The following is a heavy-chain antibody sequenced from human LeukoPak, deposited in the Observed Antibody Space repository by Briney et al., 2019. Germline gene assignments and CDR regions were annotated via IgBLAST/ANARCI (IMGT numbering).Heavy chain of an antibody. CDR3: ARDLSGSWFDP. CDR1: GYTFTSYD. Sequence: GASVKVSCKASGYTFTSYDINWVRQATGQGLEWMGWMNPNSGNTGYAQKFQGRVTMTRDTSTSTAYMELSRLRSDDTAVYYCARDLSGSWFDPWGQGTLVTVSS. J-gene: IGHJ5*02. V-gene: IGHV1-8*01. D-gene: IGHD3-10*01. CDR2: MNPNSGNT.